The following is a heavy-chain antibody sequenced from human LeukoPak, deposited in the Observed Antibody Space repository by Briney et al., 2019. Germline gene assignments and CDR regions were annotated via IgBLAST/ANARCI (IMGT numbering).Heavy chain of an antibody. V-gene: IGHV4-31*03. CDR1: GGSISSGGYY. Sequence: PLQTLSLTCTVSGGSISSGGYYWSWIRQHPGKGLEWIGYIYYSGSTYYNPSLKSRVTISVDTSKNQFSLKLSSVTAADTAVYYCARGYYDSSGYGPIVDYWGQGTLVTVSS. CDR3: ARGYYDSSGYGPIVDY. CDR2: IYYSGST. D-gene: IGHD3-22*01. J-gene: IGHJ4*02.